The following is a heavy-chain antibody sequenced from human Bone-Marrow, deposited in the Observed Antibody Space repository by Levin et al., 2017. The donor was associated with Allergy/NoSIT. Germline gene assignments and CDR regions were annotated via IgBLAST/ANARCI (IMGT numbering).Heavy chain of an antibody. CDR2: IKSKTDGGTT. V-gene: IGHV3-15*01. J-gene: IGHJ4*02. CDR3: TTDRIDYGAMYFDY. Sequence: GGSLRLSCAASGFTFSNAWMSWVRQAPGKGLEWVGRIKSKTDGGTTDYAAPVKGIFTISRDDSKNTLYLQMNSLKTEDTAVYYCTTDRIDYGAMYFDYWGQGTLVTVSS. D-gene: IGHD4-17*01. CDR1: GFTFSNAW.